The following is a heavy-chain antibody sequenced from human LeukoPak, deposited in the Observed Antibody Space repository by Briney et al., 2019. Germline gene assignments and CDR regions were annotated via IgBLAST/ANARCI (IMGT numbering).Heavy chain of an antibody. Sequence: GGSLRLSCAVSGITLSNYGMSWVRQAPGRGLEWVAGISGSGGSTNYADSVKGRFTISRDNSKNTLYLQMNSLRAEDTAVYYCAKSGDILTGYYKADYYYYMDVWGKGTTVTVSS. V-gene: IGHV3-23*01. CDR1: GITLSNYG. J-gene: IGHJ6*03. CDR2: ISGSGGST. D-gene: IGHD3-9*01. CDR3: AKSGDILTGYYKADYYYYMDV.